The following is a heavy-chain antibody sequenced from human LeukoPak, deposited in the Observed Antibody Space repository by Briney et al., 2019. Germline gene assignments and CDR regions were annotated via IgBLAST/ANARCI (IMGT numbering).Heavy chain of an antibody. CDR1: GYNFTDYY. D-gene: IGHD2-2*01. Sequence: ASVKVSCNASGYNFTDYYMHWVRQAPGQGVEWMGWINPNDGDTNYAQKFQGRVTMTRDKSISTAHVEVSTLQSDDTSVYYCARANFLYRSSSTCLFDYWGQGTLVTVSS. J-gene: IGHJ4*01. V-gene: IGHV1-2*02. CDR3: ARANFLYRSSSTCLFDY. CDR2: INPNDGDT.